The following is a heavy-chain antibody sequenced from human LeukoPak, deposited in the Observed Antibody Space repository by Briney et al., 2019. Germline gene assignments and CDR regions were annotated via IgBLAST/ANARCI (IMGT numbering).Heavy chain of an antibody. Sequence: PGRSLRLSCAASGFTLSNAWMSWVRQAPGKGLEWIGHIKRKADGGTRDYAAPVKGRFTVSRDDSKNTLYLQMNSPKTGDTAVYYCTTGAVATMSYYYYGLDVWGQGTTVTVSS. CDR2: IKRKADGGTR. CDR1: GFTLSNAW. D-gene: IGHD5-12*01. CDR3: TTGAVATMSYYYYGLDV. V-gene: IGHV3-15*01. J-gene: IGHJ6*02.